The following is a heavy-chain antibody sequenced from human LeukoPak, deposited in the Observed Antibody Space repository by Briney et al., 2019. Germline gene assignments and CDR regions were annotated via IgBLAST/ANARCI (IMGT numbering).Heavy chain of an antibody. CDR2: IYSGGST. J-gene: IGHJ4*02. V-gene: IGHV3-53*01. Sequence: GSLRLSCAASGFTVSSNYMSWVRQAPGKGLEWVSVIYSGGSTYYADSVKGRFTISRDNSKNTLYLQMNSLRAEDTAVYYCARVGYGDYDSDNWGQGTLVTVSS. CDR3: ARVGYGDYDSDN. D-gene: IGHD4-17*01. CDR1: GFTVSSNY.